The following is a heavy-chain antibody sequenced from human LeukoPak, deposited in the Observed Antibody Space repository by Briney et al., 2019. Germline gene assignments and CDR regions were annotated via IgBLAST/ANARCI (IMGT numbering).Heavy chain of an antibody. V-gene: IGHV4-4*07. J-gene: IGHJ2*01. CDR1: GTSIKTYY. Sequence: SETLSLTCNVSGTSIKTYYWSWIRQPAGKGLEWIGRIYTSGSTTYNPSLKSRVTISVDTSKNQFSLKLSSVTAADTAVYYCARDPVEQPYWFFDLWGRGTLVTVSS. CDR3: ARDPVEQPYWFFDL. D-gene: IGHD1/OR15-1a*01. CDR2: IYTSGST.